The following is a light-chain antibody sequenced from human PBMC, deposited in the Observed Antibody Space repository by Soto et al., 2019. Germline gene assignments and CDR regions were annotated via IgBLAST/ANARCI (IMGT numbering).Light chain of an antibody. J-gene: IGKJ4*01. CDR2: AAS. CDR1: QGISSW. CDR3: QQAISFPLT. Sequence: DIQMTQSPSSVSASVGDRVTITCRASQGISSWLAWYQQKPGKAPKLLIYAASSLRSGVPSRFMGSGTRTDFTLAISSLHPEDFAYRYCQQAISFPLTFGRGTKANI. V-gene: IGKV1-12*01.